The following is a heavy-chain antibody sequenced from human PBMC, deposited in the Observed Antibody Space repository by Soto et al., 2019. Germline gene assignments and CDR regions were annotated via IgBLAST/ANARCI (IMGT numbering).Heavy chain of an antibody. CDR2: RYYSEST. D-gene: IGHD2-15*01. CDR1: GGSITTGGYY. V-gene: IGHV4-31*03. J-gene: IGHJ4*02. CDR3: ARTKCSGGSCYSWSLDY. Sequence: SETLSLTCTVSGGSITTGGYYWSWVRQLPGKGLEWIGHRYYSESTYYNPSLKSRVSISLDTSKNQFSLKLSFVTAADTAMYYCARTKCSGGSCYSWSLDYWGQGTPVTVSS.